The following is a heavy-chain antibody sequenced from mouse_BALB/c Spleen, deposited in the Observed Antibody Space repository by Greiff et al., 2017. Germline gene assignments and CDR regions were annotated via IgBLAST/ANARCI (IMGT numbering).Heavy chain of an antibody. CDR1: GFNIKDYY. D-gene: IGHD1-1*01. J-gene: IGHJ2*01. V-gene: IGHV14-4*02. Sequence: VQLQQSGAELVRSGASVKLSCTASGFNIKDYYMHWVKQRPEQGLEWIGWIDPENGDTEYAPKFQGKATMTADTSSNTAYLQLSSLTSEDTAVYYCNAWGRYYGRGDYWGQGTTLTVSS. CDR3: NAWGRYYGRGDY. CDR2: IDPENGDT.